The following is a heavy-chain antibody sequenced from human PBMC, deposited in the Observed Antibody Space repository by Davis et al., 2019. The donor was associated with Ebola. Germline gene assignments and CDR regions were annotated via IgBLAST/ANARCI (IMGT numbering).Heavy chain of an antibody. CDR3: TTTAWT. Sequence: PGGSLRLSCAASGFSFSDAWMSWIRQGPGKGPEWVGRIKSKTDGGTTDYAAPVKGRFTISRDDSKNTLYLQMNSLKPEDTAVYYCTTTAWTWGQGTLVVVSS. J-gene: IGHJ5*02. CDR2: IKSKTDGGTT. V-gene: IGHV3-15*01. CDR1: GFSFSDAW. D-gene: IGHD2-21*02.